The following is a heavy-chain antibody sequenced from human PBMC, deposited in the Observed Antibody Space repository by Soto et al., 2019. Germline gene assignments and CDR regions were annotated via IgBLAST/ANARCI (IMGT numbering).Heavy chain of an antibody. D-gene: IGHD2-2*01. V-gene: IGHV1-69*12. CDR2: IIPIFDTA. Sequence: QVQLVQSGAEVKKPGSSVKVSCKASGGTFSSYAISWVRQAPGQGLEWMGGIIPIFDTANYAQKFQGRVSSTADESTGTADRERSSVRSEDMAVYYSRRQDGNSSRYYYYYYGGMDGRCQRTTV. CDR3: RRQDGNSSRYYYYYYGGMDG. CDR1: GGTFSSYA. J-gene: IGHJ6*02.